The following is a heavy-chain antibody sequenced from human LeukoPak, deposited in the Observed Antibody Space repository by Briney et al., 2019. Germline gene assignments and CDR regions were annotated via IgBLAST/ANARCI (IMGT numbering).Heavy chain of an antibody. Sequence: GGSLRLSCAASGFTFSSYWMSWVRQAPGKGLEWVANIKQDGSEKYYVDSVKGRFTISRDNAKNSLYLQMNSLRAEDTAVYYCARDRAAVRGVMNGDYWGQGTLVTVSS. V-gene: IGHV3-7*01. D-gene: IGHD3-10*01. CDR1: GFTFSSYW. CDR3: ARDRAAVRGVMNGDY. CDR2: IKQDGSEK. J-gene: IGHJ4*02.